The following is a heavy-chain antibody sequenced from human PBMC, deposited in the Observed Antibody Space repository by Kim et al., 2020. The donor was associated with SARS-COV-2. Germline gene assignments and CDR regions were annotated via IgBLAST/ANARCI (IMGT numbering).Heavy chain of an antibody. V-gene: IGHV4-59*01. Sequence: SETLSLTCTVSGGSISSYYWSWIRQPPGKGLEWIGYIYYSGSTNYNPSLKSRVTISVDTSKNQFSLKLSSVTAADTAVYYCARALSHISGWPYYFDYWGQGTLVTVSS. J-gene: IGHJ4*02. CDR2: IYYSGST. CDR1: GGSISSYY. CDR3: ARALSHISGWPYYFDY. D-gene: IGHD6-19*01.